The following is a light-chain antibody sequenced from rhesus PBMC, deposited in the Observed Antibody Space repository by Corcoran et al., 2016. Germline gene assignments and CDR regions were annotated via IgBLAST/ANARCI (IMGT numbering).Light chain of an antibody. V-gene: IGKV1S14*01. CDR3: QQHISYPPT. CDR2: YAF. Sequence: DIQMTQSPSSLSASVGETVTITCRASMGISNYFAWYQQKPGKAPKPLVYYAFNLESGVPSRFNGSGSGTAFALTLSSLPPDDFGICYCQQHISYPPTFGQGTKVDIK. J-gene: IGKJ1*01. CDR1: MGISNY.